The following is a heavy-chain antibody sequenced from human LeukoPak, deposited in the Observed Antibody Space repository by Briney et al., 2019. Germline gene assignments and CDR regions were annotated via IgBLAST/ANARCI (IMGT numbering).Heavy chain of an antibody. CDR3: ARDFPTGEHH. CDR2: INPHRSGT. V-gene: IGHV1-2*02. Sequence: KPRASVKVSCKASGYTFTDCYIHWVRQAPGQGLEWMRWINPHRSGTDYAQEFQGRLTLTRDSCITTAYMELSRLRSDDAAVYYWARDFPTGEHHWGQGTLVTVS. D-gene: IGHD7-27*01. J-gene: IGHJ5*02. CDR1: GYTFTDCY.